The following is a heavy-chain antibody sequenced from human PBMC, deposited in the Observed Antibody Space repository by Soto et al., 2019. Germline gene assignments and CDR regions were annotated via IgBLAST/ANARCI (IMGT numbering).Heavy chain of an antibody. CDR3: ATPSPGYYYDSSGQFDY. V-gene: IGHV1-69*13. D-gene: IGHD3-22*01. Sequence: ASVKVSCKASGGTFSSYAISWVRQAPGQGLEWMGGIIPIFGTANYAQKFQGRVTITADESTSTAYMELSSLRSEDTAVYYCATPSPGYYYDSSGQFDYWGQGTLVTVSS. CDR1: GGTFSSYA. J-gene: IGHJ4*02. CDR2: IIPIFGTA.